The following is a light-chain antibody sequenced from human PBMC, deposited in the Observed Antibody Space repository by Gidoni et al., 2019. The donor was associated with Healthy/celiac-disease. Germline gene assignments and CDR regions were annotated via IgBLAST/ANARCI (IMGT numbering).Light chain of an antibody. V-gene: IGKV3-20*01. CDR2: GAS. J-gene: IGKJ4*01. CDR3: QQYGSSPPQGX. CDR1: QSVSSSY. Sequence: EIVLTQSPGTLSLSPGERATLSCRASQSVSSSYLAWYQQKPGQAPRLLIYGASSRATGIPDRFSGSGSGTDFTLTISRLEPEDFAVYYCQQYGSSPPQGXFXGGTKVEIK.